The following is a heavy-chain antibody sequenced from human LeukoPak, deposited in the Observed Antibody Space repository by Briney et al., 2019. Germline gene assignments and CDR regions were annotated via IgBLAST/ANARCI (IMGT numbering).Heavy chain of an antibody. Sequence: GASVKVSCKASGYTFTCYYIHWVRQAPGQGLEWMGWINPNSGGTNYAQKFQGRVTMTRYTSISTAYMELSRLRSDDTAVYYCARDPGADKWIQIYYFDYWGQGTLVTVSS. CDR2: INPNSGGT. CDR1: GYTFTCYY. V-gene: IGHV1-2*02. D-gene: IGHD5-18*01. J-gene: IGHJ4*02. CDR3: ARDPGADKWIQIYYFDY.